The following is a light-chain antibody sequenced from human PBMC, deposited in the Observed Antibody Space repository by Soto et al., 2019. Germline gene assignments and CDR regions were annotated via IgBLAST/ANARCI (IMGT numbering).Light chain of an antibody. Sequence: VLTQPPSASGPPGQRVAIPCSGSTSNIGSKYVYWYQQLPGTAPTLLIYRNSQRPSGGPDRFSGSKSVTSASLAISGLRSEDEADYYCAAWDGSLSAWVFGGGTKLTVL. CDR3: AAWDGSLSAWV. CDR2: RNS. V-gene: IGLV1-47*01. J-gene: IGLJ3*02. CDR1: TSNIGSKY.